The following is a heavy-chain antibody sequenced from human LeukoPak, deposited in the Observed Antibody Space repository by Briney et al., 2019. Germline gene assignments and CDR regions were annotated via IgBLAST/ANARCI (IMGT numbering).Heavy chain of an antibody. J-gene: IGHJ4*01. D-gene: IGHD2-2*01. CDR1: GFTFNSYA. CDR2: ISGSGGST. Sequence: GGSLRLSCAASGFTFNSYAMSWVRQAPGKGLEWVSAISGSGGSTYYADSVKGRFTISRDNSKNTLYLRMNSLRAEDTAVYYCANQAVVPAGMGDYWGPGTLVTVSS. CDR3: ANQAVVPAGMGDY. V-gene: IGHV3-23*01.